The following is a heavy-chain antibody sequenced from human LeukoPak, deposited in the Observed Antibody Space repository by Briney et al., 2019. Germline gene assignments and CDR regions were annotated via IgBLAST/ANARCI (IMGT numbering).Heavy chain of an antibody. CDR3: ASREDSSGYYTY. J-gene: IGHJ4*02. Sequence: SQTLSLTCTVSGGSISSSSYYWGWIRQPPGKGLEWIGSIYYSGSTYYNPSLKSRVTISVDTSKNQFSLKLSSVTAADTAVYYCASREDSSGYYTYWGQGTLVTVSS. D-gene: IGHD3-22*01. CDR1: GGSISSSSYY. V-gene: IGHV4-39*01. CDR2: IYYSGST.